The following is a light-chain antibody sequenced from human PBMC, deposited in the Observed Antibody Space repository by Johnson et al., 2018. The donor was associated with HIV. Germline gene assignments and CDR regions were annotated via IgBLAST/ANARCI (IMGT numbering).Light chain of an antibody. CDR2: DNN. CDR3: GTWDGSLSGYV. V-gene: IGLV1-51*01. CDR1: SSNIGNNY. Sequence: QLVLTQPPSVSAAPGQKVTISCSGSSSNIGNNYVSWYQQLPGTATKLLIYDNNKRPSGIPDRFSGSKSGTSATLGITGLQTGDEADYYCGTWDGSLSGYVFGTGTKVTVL. J-gene: IGLJ1*01.